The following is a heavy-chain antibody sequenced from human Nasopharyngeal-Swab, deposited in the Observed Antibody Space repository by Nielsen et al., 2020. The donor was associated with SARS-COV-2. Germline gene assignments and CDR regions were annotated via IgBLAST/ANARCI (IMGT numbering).Heavy chain of an antibody. Sequence: GESLKISCAASGFTFSSYWMHWVRQAPGKGLVWVSRINSDGSSTSYADSVKGRFTISRDNAKNTLYLQMSSLRAEDTAVYYCARGGSYSSSWYPTYWGQGTLVTVSS. D-gene: IGHD6-13*01. V-gene: IGHV3-74*01. CDR1: GFTFSSYW. CDR2: INSDGSST. J-gene: IGHJ4*02. CDR3: ARGGSYSSSWYPTY.